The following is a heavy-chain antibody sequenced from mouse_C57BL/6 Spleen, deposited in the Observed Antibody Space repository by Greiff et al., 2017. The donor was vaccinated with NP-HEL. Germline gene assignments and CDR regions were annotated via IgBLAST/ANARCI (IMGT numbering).Heavy chain of an antibody. D-gene: IGHD2-4*01. J-gene: IGHJ2*01. Sequence: VKLQESGAELVKPGASVKISCKASGYAFSSYWMNWVKQRPGKGLEWIGQIYPGDGDTNYNGKFKGKATLTADKCASTAYMQLSSLTSEASAVYFCAIYYDYGFDYWGQGTTLTVSS. V-gene: IGHV1-80*01. CDR3: AIYYDYGFDY. CDR2: IYPGDGDT. CDR1: GYAFSSYW.